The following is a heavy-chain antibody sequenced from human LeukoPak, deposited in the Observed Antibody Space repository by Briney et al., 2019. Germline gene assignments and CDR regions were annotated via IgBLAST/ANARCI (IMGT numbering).Heavy chain of an antibody. CDR2: ISGSGGAGA. CDR1: GFTFSSYA. CDR3: VKNRGGSPFYGMDV. D-gene: IGHD1-26*01. J-gene: IGHJ6*02. V-gene: IGHV3-23*01. Sequence: GGSLRLSCAGSGFTFSSYAMSWVRQAPGKGLEWVSTISGSGGAGAYYADSVKGRFTVSRDNSRNTLYLPMNSLRAEDAAVYYCVKNRGGSPFYGMDVWGQGTTVTVSS.